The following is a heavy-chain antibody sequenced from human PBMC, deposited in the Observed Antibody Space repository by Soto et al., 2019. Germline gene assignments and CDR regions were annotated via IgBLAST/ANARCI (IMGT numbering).Heavy chain of an antibody. CDR3: ASLGRHG. J-gene: IGHJ6*02. Sequence: GGSLRLSCAASGFTFSSYAMSWVRQAPGKGPEWVANIKQDGSEKNYVDSVKGRFTISRDNAKNSLYLQMNSLRAEDTAVYYCASLGRHGWGQGTTVTVSS. D-gene: IGHD3-16*01. CDR1: GFTFSSYA. CDR2: IKQDGSEK. V-gene: IGHV3-7*01.